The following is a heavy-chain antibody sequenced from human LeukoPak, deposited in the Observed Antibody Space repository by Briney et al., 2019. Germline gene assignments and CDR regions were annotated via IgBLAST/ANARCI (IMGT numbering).Heavy chain of an antibody. Sequence: ASVKVSCKASGYTFTSYGISWVRQAPGQGLEWMGWISAYNGNTNYAQKLRGRVTMTTDTSTSTAYMELRSLRSDDTAVYYCARDRGPCCSGGSCYSIGYWGQGTLVTVSS. D-gene: IGHD2-15*01. J-gene: IGHJ4*02. V-gene: IGHV1-18*01. CDR2: ISAYNGNT. CDR1: GYTFTSYG. CDR3: ARDRGPCCSGGSCYSIGY.